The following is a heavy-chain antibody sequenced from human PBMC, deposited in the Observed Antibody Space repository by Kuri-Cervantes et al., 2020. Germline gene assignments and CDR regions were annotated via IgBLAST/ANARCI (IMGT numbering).Heavy chain of an antibody. D-gene: IGHD6-6*01. CDR3: TTFLSRAARRGPFDP. Sequence: LSLTCAASGFTFSSYAMHWVRRAPGKGLEWVAVISYDGSNKYYADSVKGRFTISRDNSKNTLYLQMNSLRAEDTAVYYCTTFLSRAARRGPFDPWGQGTLVTVSS. CDR2: ISYDGSNK. CDR1: GFTFSSYA. V-gene: IGHV3-30-3*01. J-gene: IGHJ5*02.